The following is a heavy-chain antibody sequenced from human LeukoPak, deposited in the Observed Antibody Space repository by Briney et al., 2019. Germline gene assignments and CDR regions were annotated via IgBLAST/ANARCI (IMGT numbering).Heavy chain of an antibody. D-gene: IGHD5-12*01. Sequence: SETLSLTCTVSGGSISSYYWSWVRQPPGKGLEWFGYIYSSGSTNYCPSLKSRVTISVDPSKTQFSLTLYSVTAADTAVYYCARRYSGYGNAFDIWGQGTMVTVSS. CDR3: ARRYSGYGNAFDI. CDR2: IYSSGST. CDR1: GGSISSYY. V-gene: IGHV4-59*08. J-gene: IGHJ3*02.